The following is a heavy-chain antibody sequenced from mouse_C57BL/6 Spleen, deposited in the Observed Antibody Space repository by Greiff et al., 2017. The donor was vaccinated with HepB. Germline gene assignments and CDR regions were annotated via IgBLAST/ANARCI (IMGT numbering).Heavy chain of an antibody. D-gene: IGHD4-1*01. J-gene: IGHJ1*03. CDR1: GYTFTSYW. CDR2: IYPGSGST. V-gene: IGHV1-55*01. CDR3: ARRRTGTDWYFDV. Sequence: VQLQQPGAELVKPGASVKMSCKASGYTFTSYWITWVKQRPGQGLEWIGDIYPGSGSTNYNEKFKSKATLTVDTSSSTAYMQLSSLTSEDSAVYYCARRRTGTDWYFDVWGTGTTVTVSS.